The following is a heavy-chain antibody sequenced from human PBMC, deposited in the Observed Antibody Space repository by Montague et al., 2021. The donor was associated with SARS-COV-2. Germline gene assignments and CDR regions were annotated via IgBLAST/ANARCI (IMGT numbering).Heavy chain of an antibody. CDR3: ARNMAY. V-gene: IGHV4-4*09. D-gene: IGHD2/OR15-2a*01. CDR2: MYETGNM. Sequence: DPLSLPFPFSLFSLRHSSWSWIRQSPDKGLEWIGYMYETGNMIYNPSLRSRVSISADTSKSQFSLRLTSVTAADSARYYCARNMAYWGQGVLVTV. CDR1: LFSLRHSS. J-gene: IGHJ4*02.